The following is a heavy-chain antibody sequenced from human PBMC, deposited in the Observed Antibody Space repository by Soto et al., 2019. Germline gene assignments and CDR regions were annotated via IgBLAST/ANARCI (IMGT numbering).Heavy chain of an antibody. CDR1: GYTFTGYY. CDR2: INPNSGGT. CDR3: ARSPSGLHNWNYAGDAFDI. Sequence: ASVKVSCKASGYTFTGYYMHWVRQAPGQGLEWMGWINPNSGGTNYAQKFQGWVTMTRDTSISTAYMELSRLRSDDTAVYYCARSPSGLHNWNYAGDAFDIWGQGTMVTVSS. J-gene: IGHJ3*02. V-gene: IGHV1-2*04. D-gene: IGHD1-7*01.